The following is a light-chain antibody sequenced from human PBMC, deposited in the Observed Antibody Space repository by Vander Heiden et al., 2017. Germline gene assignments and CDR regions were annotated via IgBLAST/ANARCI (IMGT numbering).Light chain of an antibody. CDR1: QGVRSF. Sequence: AIRMTQSPSSFSASTGDRVNITCRATQGVRSFLAWYQQKPGKAPKLLIYAASTLHSGVPSKFSGSGSGTDFTLTISCLQSEDFATYYCQQYYDYPWTFGQGTKVEVK. J-gene: IGKJ1*01. V-gene: IGKV1-8*01. CDR2: AAS. CDR3: QQYYDYPWT.